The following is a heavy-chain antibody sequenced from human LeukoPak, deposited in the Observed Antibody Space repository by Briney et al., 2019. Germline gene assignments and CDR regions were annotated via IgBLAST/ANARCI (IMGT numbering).Heavy chain of an antibody. D-gene: IGHD6-19*01. J-gene: IGHJ4*02. CDR1: GFTFSSYG. CDR2: IRYDGSNK. V-gene: IGHV3-30*02. CDR3: AKGVAVAGDLDY. Sequence: GRSLRLSCAASGFTFSSYGMHWVRQAPGKGLEWVAFIRYDGSNKYYADSVKGRFTISRDNSKNTLYLQMNSLRAEDTAVYYCAKGVAVAGDLDYWGQGTLVSVSS.